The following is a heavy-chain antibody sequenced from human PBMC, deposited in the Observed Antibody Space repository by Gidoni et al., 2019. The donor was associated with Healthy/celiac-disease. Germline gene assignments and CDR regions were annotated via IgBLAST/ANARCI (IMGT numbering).Heavy chain of an antibody. V-gene: IGHV1-69*06. Sequence: QVQLVQSGAEVKTPGSSVKVSCKASGGTFSSYAIRWVRQDPGQGREWMGGIIPSFGTANYAQKFQGRVTITADKSTSTAYMELSSLRSEDTAVYYCARGEGMLVQGDWGQGTLVTVSS. CDR3: ARGEGMLVQGD. CDR1: GGTFSSYA. D-gene: IGHD3-10*02. CDR2: IIPSFGTA. J-gene: IGHJ4*02.